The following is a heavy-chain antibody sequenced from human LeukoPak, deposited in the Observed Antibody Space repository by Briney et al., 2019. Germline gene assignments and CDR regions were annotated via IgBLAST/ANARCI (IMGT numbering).Heavy chain of an antibody. CDR3: ARDTTRYGMDV. V-gene: IGHV4-4*02. D-gene: IGHD1-1*01. CDR2: MYLSGTT. Sequence: PSETLSLTCTVSGDSINSLDLWSWVRQPPGKGLEWIGEMYLSGTTHSNPSVKSRVTISVDTSKNQFSLKLSSVTAADTAVYYCARDTTRYGMDVWGQGTTVTVSS. CDR1: GDSINSLDL. J-gene: IGHJ6*02.